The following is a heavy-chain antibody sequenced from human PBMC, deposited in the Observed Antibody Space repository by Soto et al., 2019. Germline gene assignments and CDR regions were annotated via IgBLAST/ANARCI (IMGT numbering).Heavy chain of an antibody. V-gene: IGHV3-23*01. CDR3: ARRGSGSYYDY. CDR2: ISGSGDST. J-gene: IGHJ4*02. CDR1: GFTFSSYA. D-gene: IGHD1-26*01. Sequence: EVQLLESGGGLVQPGGSLRLSCAASGFTFSSYAMRWVRQAPVKGLEWVSAISGSGDSTYYADSVKGRFTISRDNSKNTLYLQMNSLRAEDPGVYYCARRGSGSYYDYWGQGTLVTVSS.